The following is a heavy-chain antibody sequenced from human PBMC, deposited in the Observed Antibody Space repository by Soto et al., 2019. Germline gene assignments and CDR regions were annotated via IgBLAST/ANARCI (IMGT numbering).Heavy chain of an antibody. D-gene: IGHD2-15*01. CDR2: IHYSGST. V-gene: IGHV4-39*01. J-gene: IGHJ4*02. CDR1: GDSISITSYY. Sequence: QLQLQESGPGLVKPSETLSLTCTVSGDSISITSYYWGWVRQPPGKGLEWIGSIHYSGSTHYNPSLQSRVTISGYASKKQFSLKLRSVTAADTAAYYCASTKDETLYFDYWGQGTLVTVSS. CDR3: ASTKDETLYFDY.